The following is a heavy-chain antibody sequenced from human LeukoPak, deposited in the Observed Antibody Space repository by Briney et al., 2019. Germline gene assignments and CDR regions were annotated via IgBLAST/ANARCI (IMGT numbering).Heavy chain of an antibody. CDR1: GYRFATYW. J-gene: IGHJ5*02. CDR2: IYPDDSDT. CDR3: ARQPGAGWFDP. V-gene: IGHV5-51*01. D-gene: IGHD3-10*01. Sequence: GESLKISCKGSGYRFATYWIGWVRQMPGKGLEWMGSIYPDDSDTRYSPSFQGQVTISADKSISTVYLQWGSLKASDTAMYYCARQPGAGWFDPWGQGTLVTVSS.